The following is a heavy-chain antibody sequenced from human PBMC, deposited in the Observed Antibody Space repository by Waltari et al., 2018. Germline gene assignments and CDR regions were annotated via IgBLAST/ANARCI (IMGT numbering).Heavy chain of an antibody. Sequence: EVQLVQSGAEMKKPGESLKISCQGSGYNFSNYWIGWVSQMPGKGLEWMGIVYPGNSDRIYSPSFQGRVAISADTSTNIASLYWSSLKTSDTAIYYCARGDGANWGQGTLVTVSS. CDR3: ARGDGAN. D-gene: IGHD3-10*01. V-gene: IGHV5-51*01. CDR2: VYPGNSDR. J-gene: IGHJ4*02. CDR1: GYNFSNYW.